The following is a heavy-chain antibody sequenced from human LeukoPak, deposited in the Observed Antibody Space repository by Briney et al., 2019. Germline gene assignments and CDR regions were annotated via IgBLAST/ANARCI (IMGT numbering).Heavy chain of an antibody. CDR2: IKSKTDGGTT. Sequence: GGSLRLSCAASGFTFSNAWMSWVRQAPGKGLEWVGRIKSKTDGGTTDYAAPVKGRFTISRDDSKNTLYLQMNSLKTEDTAVYYCTTVLSSWYSSRAEYFQHWGQGTLVTVSS. V-gene: IGHV3-15*01. CDR1: GFTFSNAW. J-gene: IGHJ1*01. CDR3: TTVLSSWYSSRAEYFQH. D-gene: IGHD6-13*01.